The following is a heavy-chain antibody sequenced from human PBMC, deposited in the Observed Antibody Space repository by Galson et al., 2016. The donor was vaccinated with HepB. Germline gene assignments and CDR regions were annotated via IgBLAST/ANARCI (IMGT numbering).Heavy chain of an antibody. CDR2: INHSGST. Sequence: SETLSLTCSVYSGSFNDYLWNWIRQPPGKGLEWIGEINHSGSTYYVPSLRSRVSMSIDTSKNQFSLRLTSVTAADTAIYYCARRPGNTGQRDVFDVWGQGTMISVSS. D-gene: IGHD2-8*02. CDR3: ARRPGNTGQRDVFDV. J-gene: IGHJ3*01. V-gene: IGHV4-34*01. CDR1: SGSFNDYL.